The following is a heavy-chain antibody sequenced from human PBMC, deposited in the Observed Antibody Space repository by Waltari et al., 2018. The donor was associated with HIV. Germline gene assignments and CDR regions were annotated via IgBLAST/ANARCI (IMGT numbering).Heavy chain of an antibody. D-gene: IGHD2-15*01. V-gene: IGHV3-48*04. Sequence: EVQVVESGGGLVQPGGSLSLSCTASGCTFGNFGMHWVRQAPGKGLEWISYISSSRSTIYADSVKGRFTISRDNAKNSLYLQMNSLRAEDTAVYYCARDPFVGMVVAYYFDYWGQGTVVTVSS. J-gene: IGHJ4*02. CDR1: GCTFGNFG. CDR3: ARDPFVGMVVAYYFDY. CDR2: ISSSRSTI.